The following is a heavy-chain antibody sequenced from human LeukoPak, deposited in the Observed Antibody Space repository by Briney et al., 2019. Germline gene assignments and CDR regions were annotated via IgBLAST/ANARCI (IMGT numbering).Heavy chain of an antibody. D-gene: IGHD3-22*01. CDR3: ARGHTMIVVGTEPFDY. V-gene: IGHV1-69*04. CDR1: GGTFSSYA. CDR2: IIPILGIA. Sequence: GASVKVSCKASGGTFSSYAISWVRQAPRQGLEWMGRIIPILGIANYAQKFQGRVTITADKSTSTAYMELSSLRSEDTAVYYCARGHTMIVVGTEPFDYWGQGTLVTVSS. J-gene: IGHJ4*02.